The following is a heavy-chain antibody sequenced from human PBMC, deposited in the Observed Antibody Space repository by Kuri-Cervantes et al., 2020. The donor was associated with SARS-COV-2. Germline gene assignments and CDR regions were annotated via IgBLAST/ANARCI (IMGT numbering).Heavy chain of an antibody. CDR2: INPNSGGT. Sequence: GESLKIPCKASGYTFTGYYMHWVRQAPGQGLEWMGWINPNSGGTNYAQKFQGRVTMTRDTSISTAYMELSRLRSDDTAVYYCARVAVGATHPNYYMDVWGKGTTVTVSS. CDR1: GYTFTGYY. D-gene: IGHD1-26*01. J-gene: IGHJ6*03. CDR3: ARVAVGATHPNYYMDV. V-gene: IGHV1-2*02.